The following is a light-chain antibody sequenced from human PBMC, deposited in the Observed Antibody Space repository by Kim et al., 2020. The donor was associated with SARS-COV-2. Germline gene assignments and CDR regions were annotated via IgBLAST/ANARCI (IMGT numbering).Light chain of an antibody. CDR3: QQYNNLQAIT. V-gene: IGKV1-33*01. CDR2: DAS. J-gene: IGKJ5*01. Sequence: SVGDSVTITCQASQDIRKWLNWYQHKPGKPPELLISDASTLRTGVPSRFSGSASGTHFTFTISNLQPEDIATYYCQQYNNLQAITFGQGTRLEIK. CDR1: QDIRKW.